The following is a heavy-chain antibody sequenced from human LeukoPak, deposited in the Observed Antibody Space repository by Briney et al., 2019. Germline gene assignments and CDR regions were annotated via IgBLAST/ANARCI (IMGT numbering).Heavy chain of an antibody. CDR3: AREMSITMVRGVIPAIS. D-gene: IGHD3-10*01. V-gene: IGHV3-21*01. CDR2: ISSSSSYI. Sequence: PGGSLRLSCAASGFTFSSYSMNWVREAPGKGLEWVSSISSSSSYIYYADSVKGRFTISRDNAKNSLYLQMNSLRAEDTAVYYCAREMSITMVRGVIPAISWGQGTLVTVSS. J-gene: IGHJ5*02. CDR1: GFTFSSYS.